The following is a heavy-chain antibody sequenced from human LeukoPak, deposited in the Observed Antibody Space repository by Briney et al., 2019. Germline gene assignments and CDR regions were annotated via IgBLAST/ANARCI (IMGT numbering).Heavy chain of an antibody. J-gene: IGHJ4*02. CDR3: ATGGAPGGRFEN. CDR2: MKEDGTEI. D-gene: IGHD3-16*01. CDR1: GFTFDMST. Sequence: SGGSLRLSCVVSGFTFDMSTMTWVRQAPGKGPEWVAKMKEDGTEIFYAGSVDGRFTISRGNSKNSLYLQMNSLRVEDTAVYYCATGGAPGGRFENWGQGTLVTVSS. V-gene: IGHV3-7*01.